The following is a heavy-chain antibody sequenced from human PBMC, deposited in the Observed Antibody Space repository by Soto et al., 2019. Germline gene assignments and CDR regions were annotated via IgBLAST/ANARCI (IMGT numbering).Heavy chain of an antibody. CDR1: EFTFGSYS. CDR2: ITSSGTTV. CDR3: ARGSSNWAYYFDF. J-gene: IGHJ4*02. V-gene: IGHV3-48*02. D-gene: IGHD6-13*01. Sequence: EVHLVESGGGLVQPGGSLRLSLAASEFTFGSYSLNWVRQAPGKGLEWVSYITSSGTTVYYADSVRGRFTISRDNAKNSLYLQMNSLRDDDTAVYYCARGSSNWAYYFDFWGQGTLVTVSS.